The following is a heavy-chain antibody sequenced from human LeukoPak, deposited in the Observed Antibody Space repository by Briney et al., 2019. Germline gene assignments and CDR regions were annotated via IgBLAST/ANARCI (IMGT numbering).Heavy chain of an antibody. CDR2: FDPEDGET. Sequence: GASVKVSCKVSGYTLTELSMHWVRHAPGKGLEWMGGFDPEDGETIYAQKFQGRVTMTEDTSTDTAYMELSSLRSEDTAVYYCAVGDSSGYYWVFDYWGQGTLVTVSS. CDR3: AVGDSSGYYWVFDY. V-gene: IGHV1-24*01. D-gene: IGHD3-22*01. J-gene: IGHJ4*02. CDR1: GYTLTELS.